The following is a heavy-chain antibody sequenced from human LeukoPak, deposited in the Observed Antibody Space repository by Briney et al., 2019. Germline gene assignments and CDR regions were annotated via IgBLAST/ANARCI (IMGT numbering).Heavy chain of an antibody. CDR2: IYYSGST. Sequence: PSETLSLTCTVSGGSTSSSSYYWGWIRQPPGKGLEWIGSIYYSGSTYYNPSLKSRVTISVDTSKNQFSLKLSSVTAADTAVYYCARHRHSGSYLFDYWGQGTLVTVSS. J-gene: IGHJ4*02. CDR3: ARHRHSGSYLFDY. V-gene: IGHV4-39*01. CDR1: GGSTSSSSYY. D-gene: IGHD1-26*01.